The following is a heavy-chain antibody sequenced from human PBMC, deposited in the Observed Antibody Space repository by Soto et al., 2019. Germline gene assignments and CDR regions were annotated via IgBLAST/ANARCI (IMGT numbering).Heavy chain of an antibody. CDR1: GFTFSRFE. CDR2: ISSSGSTA. J-gene: IGHJ4*02. Sequence: GGSLRLSCAASGFTFSRFELHWVRQAPGKGLEWISYISSSGSTAYYAPSVEGRFTISRDNANNSVYLQMDSLRAEDTALYYCTRAAWFPYLSFYWGQGARVTVSS. CDR3: TRAAWFPYLSFY. V-gene: IGHV3-48*03. D-gene: IGHD3-10*01.